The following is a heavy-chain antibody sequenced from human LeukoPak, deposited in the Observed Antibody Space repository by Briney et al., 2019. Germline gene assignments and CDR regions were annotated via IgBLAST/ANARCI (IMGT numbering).Heavy chain of an antibody. J-gene: IGHJ3*02. CDR1: GYSFTTYW. V-gene: IGHV5-51*01. CDR2: IYPGDSDT. CDR3: ARPLISAGDAFDI. Sequence: GESLKISCKASGYSFTTYWIGWVRQMPGKGLEWMGIIYPGDSDTRYGPSFQGQVTISADKSISTAYLQWSSLKAPDTAMYYCARPLISAGDAFDIWGQGTMVTVSS. D-gene: IGHD2/OR15-2a*01.